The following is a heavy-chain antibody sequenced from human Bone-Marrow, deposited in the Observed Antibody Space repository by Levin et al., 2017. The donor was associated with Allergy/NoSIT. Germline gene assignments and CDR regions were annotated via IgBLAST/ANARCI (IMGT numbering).Heavy chain of an antibody. Sequence: ASVKVSCKASGYTFTGYYMHWVRQAPGQGLEWMGWINPNSGGTNYAQKFQGRVTMTRDTSISTAYMELSRLRSDDTAVYYCARDQTPLVVVPEVIDYWGQGTLVTVSS. J-gene: IGHJ4*02. CDR2: INPNSGGT. CDR1: GYTFTGYY. CDR3: ARDQTPLVVVPEVIDY. D-gene: IGHD2-2*01. V-gene: IGHV1-2*02.